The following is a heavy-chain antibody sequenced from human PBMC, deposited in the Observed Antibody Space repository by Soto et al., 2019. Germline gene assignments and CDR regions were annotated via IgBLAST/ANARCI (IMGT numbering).Heavy chain of an antibody. D-gene: IGHD4-4*01. CDR3: ARDSFLTTTKVHGIYFYYGVDV. Sequence: HPGGSLRLSCAASGFTLSSYAMHWVRQAPGKGLEWVAVISYDGDNEYYADSVKGRFTISRDNSKNTLYLQMNSLRAEDTAVFYCARDSFLTTTKVHGIYFYYGVDVWGQGTTVTVSS. J-gene: IGHJ6*02. V-gene: IGHV3-30-3*01. CDR2: ISYDGDNE. CDR1: GFTLSSYA.